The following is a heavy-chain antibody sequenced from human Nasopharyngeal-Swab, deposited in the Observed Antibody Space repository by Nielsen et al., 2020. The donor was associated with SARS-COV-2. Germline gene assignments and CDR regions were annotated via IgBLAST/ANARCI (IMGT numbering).Heavy chain of an antibody. J-gene: IGHJ5*02. CDR3: ARDMGANFDP. V-gene: IGHV3-30*04. CDR1: GFTFSSYA. Sequence: GGSLRLSCAASGFTFSSYAMHWVRRAPGKGLEWVAVISYDGSKKYYADSVKGRFTISRDNSKNTLYLQMTSLRAEDTAVYYCARDMGANFDPWGQGTLVTVSS. CDR2: ISYDGSKK. D-gene: IGHD1-26*01.